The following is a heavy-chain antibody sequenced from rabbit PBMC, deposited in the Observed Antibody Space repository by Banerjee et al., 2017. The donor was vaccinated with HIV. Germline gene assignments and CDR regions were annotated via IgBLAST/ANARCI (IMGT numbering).Heavy chain of an antibody. D-gene: IGHD6-1*01. J-gene: IGHJ4*01. CDR3: ARDRGVTGYAYATYYFNL. Sequence: QSLEESGGDLVKPGASLTLTCTASGFSSSSSYYMCWVRQAPGKGLEWIACIYAGSSGVTYYANWAKGRFTISKTSSTTVTLQMTSLTAADTATYFCARDRGVTGYAYATYYFNLWGPGTLVTVS. CDR2: IYAGSSGVT. V-gene: IGHV1S40*01. CDR1: GFSSSSSYY.